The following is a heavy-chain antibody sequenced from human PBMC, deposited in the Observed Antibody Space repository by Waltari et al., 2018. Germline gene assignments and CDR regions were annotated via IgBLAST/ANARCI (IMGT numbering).Heavy chain of an antibody. CDR2: INYAASKQ. CDR1: EFTFSTYC. D-gene: IGHD3-16*01. V-gene: IGHV3-7*03. J-gene: IGHJ4*02. CDR3: TTYRCLGY. Sequence: EVQLVDSGGGLVQPGGSLRLSCEVSEFTFSTYCMTWVRQASGRRMKWVGNINYAASKQTSVAMVKGPFSISRDHARNSLYLQMNSLRDEDKAVYFCTTYRCLGYWGQGTLVTVSS.